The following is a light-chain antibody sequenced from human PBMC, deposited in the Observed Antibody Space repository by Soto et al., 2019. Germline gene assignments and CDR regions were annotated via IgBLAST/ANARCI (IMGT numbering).Light chain of an antibody. CDR1: RSDVENYNL. J-gene: IGLJ2*01. CDR3: CSYASPKNIL. V-gene: IGLV2-23*01. Sequence: QSALTQPASVSGSPGQSITISCTGTRSDVENYNLVSWYQQHPGKAPRLLIYEGNKRPSGASTRFSASKSGNTASLTISGLRAEDEADYYCCSYASPKNILFGGGTKVTVL. CDR2: EGN.